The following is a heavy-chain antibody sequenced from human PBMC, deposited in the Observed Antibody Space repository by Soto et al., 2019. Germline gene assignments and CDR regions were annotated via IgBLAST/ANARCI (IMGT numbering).Heavy chain of an antibody. J-gene: IGHJ5*02. CDR1: GFTFSSYT. V-gene: IGHV3-23*01. Sequence: EVQLLESGGGLVQPGGSLRLSCAASGFTFSSYTMSWVRQAPGKGLEWVSAISGSGGSTYYADSVKGRFTISRDNSKNTLYLQMNSLRAEDTAVYYCALWKLLLSFLFDPWGQGTLVTVSS. CDR2: ISGSGGST. D-gene: IGHD1-26*01. CDR3: ALWKLLLSFLFDP.